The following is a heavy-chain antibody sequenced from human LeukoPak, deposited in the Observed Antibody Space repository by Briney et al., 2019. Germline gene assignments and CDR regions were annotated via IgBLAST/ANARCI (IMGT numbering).Heavy chain of an antibody. CDR3: ARSCSSTSCYYYYYMDV. Sequence: SETLSLTCNVSTFSVSRDYYWGFIRQSPGKGLEWIGTIHHSGSTYKNPSLKSRVTISVDSPRNQFSLKLSSVTAADTAVYYCARSCSSTSCYYYYYMDVWGKGTTVTVSS. CDR1: TFSVSRDYY. J-gene: IGHJ6*03. V-gene: IGHV4-38-2*02. CDR2: IHHSGST. D-gene: IGHD2-2*01.